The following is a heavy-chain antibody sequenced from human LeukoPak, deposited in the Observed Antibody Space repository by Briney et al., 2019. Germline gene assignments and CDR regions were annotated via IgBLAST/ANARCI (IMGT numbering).Heavy chain of an antibody. CDR1: GGSISSSSYY. Sequence: PSETLSLTCTVSGGSISSSSYYWGWIRQPPGKGLEWTGSIYYSGSTYYNPSLKSRVTISVDTSKNQFSLKLSSVTAADTAVYYCATMGYSSGWSLGAFDIWGQGTMVTVSS. V-gene: IGHV4-39*01. CDR2: IYYSGST. D-gene: IGHD6-19*01. J-gene: IGHJ3*02. CDR3: ATMGYSSGWSLGAFDI.